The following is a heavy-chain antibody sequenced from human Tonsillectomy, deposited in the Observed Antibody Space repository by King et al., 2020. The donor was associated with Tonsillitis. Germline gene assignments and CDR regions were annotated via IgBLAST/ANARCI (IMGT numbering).Heavy chain of an antibody. CDR2: IFHSGRT. Sequence: VQLQESGPRLVKPSGTLSLTCAVSGGSVSSINWWSWVRQPPGKGLEWIGEIFHSGRTNYNPSLESRVTISVDKSKNQFSLKLSSVTAADTAVYYCASSPTPYYLDFWGRGTLVTVSS. V-gene: IGHV4-4*02. CDR1: GGSVSSINW. J-gene: IGHJ4*02. D-gene: IGHD3-10*01. CDR3: ASSPTPYYLDF.